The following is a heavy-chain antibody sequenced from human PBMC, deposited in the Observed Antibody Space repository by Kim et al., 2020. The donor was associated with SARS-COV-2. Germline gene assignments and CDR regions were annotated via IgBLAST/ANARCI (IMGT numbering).Heavy chain of an antibody. J-gene: IGHJ6*02. V-gene: IGHV1-24*01. D-gene: IGHD3-16*01. Sequence: KFQGRVTMTEDTSTDTAYMELSSLRSEDTAVYYCATEGGGPTQRRYGMDVWGQGTTVTVSS. CDR3: ATEGGGPTQRRYGMDV.